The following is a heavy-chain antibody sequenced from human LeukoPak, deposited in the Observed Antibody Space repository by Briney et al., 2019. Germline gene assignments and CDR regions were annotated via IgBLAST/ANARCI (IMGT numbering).Heavy chain of an antibody. CDR2: IYRSDST. J-gene: IGHJ4*02. V-gene: IGHV3-53*01. D-gene: IGHD5-18*01. Sequence: SGGSLRLSCAASGFSVSTNYMSWVRQAPGKGLEGGSVIYRSDSTYYADSVKGRFTISRDNSKNTLYLKMTSLRGEDTAVYYCARDRRGYSYSHLDNWGQGTLVTVSS. CDR3: ARDRRGYSYSHLDN. CDR1: GFSVSTNY.